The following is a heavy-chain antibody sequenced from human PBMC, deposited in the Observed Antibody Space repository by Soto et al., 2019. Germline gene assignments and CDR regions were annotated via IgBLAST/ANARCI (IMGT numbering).Heavy chain of an antibody. J-gene: IGHJ6*02. D-gene: IGHD6-19*01. Sequence: GESLKISCKGSGYSLTSYWIGWVRQMPGKGLEWMGIIYPGDSDTRYSLSFQGQVTISADKSISTAYLQWSSLKASDTAMYYCSFPCRKTPAGTLSCDMDVWGEMTKV. V-gene: IGHV5-51*01. CDR1: GYSLTSYW. CDR2: IYPGDSDT. CDR3: SFPCRKTPAGTLSCDMDV.